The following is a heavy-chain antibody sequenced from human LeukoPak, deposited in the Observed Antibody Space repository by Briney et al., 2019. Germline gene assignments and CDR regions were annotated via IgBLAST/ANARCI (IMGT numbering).Heavy chain of an antibody. V-gene: IGHV3-30*04. CDR3: AREPFGGGSASDY. CDR1: GFTFSTYA. CDR2: ISYNGGDK. D-gene: IGHD3-16*01. J-gene: IGHJ4*02. Sequence: GGCLRLSCAASGFTFSTYAMHWVRQAPGKGLEWVSVISYNGGDKYYADSVKGRFTISRDNSKNTLFLQTNSLRPEDTAVYYCAREPFGGGSASDYWGQGTLVTVSS.